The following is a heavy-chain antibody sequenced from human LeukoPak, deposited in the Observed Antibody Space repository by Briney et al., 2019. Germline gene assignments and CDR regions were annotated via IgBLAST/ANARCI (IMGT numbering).Heavy chain of an antibody. CDR1: GFTFSSYS. CDR2: ISSSSSYI. CDR3: ARKAGYFDY. Sequence: PGGSLRLSCAASGFTFSSYSMNWVRQAPGKGLEWGSSISSSSSYIYYAESVKGRFTISRGNAKNSLYLQMNSLRAEDTAVYYCARKAGYFDYWGQGTLVTVSS. D-gene: IGHD6-19*01. J-gene: IGHJ4*02. V-gene: IGHV3-21*01.